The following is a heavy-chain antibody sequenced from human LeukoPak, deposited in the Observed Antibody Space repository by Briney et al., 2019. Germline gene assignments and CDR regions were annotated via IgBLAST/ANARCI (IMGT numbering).Heavy chain of an antibody. CDR2: ITLSSSI. CDR3: ARRNFDWFDP. J-gene: IGHJ5*02. CDR1: GFNFNNYN. V-gene: IGHV3-48*01. Sequence: GGSLRLSCAASGFNFNNYNMNWVRQAPGKGLEWVSYITLSSSIYYADSVKGRFTISRDNAKNSLYLQMNSLRAEDTAVYYCARRNFDWFDPWGQGTLVTVSS.